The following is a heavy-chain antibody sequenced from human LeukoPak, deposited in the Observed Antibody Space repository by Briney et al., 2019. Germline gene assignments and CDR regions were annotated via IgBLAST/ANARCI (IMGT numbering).Heavy chain of an antibody. CDR3: TRSLRSPDCGGSRCYYFEF. J-gene: IGHJ4*02. D-gene: IGHD2-15*01. CDR1: GFSLSTSGVA. V-gene: IGHV2-5*02. Sequence: ESGPTLVKPTQTLTLTCTFSGFSLSTSGVAVGWIRQPPGKPLDWLAIIYWDGDKRYSPSLKSRLTITKDTSKNQVLLTMTNMDPMDTATYFCTRSLRSPDCGGSRCYYFEFWGQGTQVTVPS. CDR2: IYWDGDK.